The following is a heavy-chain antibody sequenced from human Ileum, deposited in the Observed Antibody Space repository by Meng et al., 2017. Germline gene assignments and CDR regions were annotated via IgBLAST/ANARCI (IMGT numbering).Heavy chain of an antibody. CDR1: GGSVSSAGYQ. CDR2: AST. Sequence: QVLLQESGPGLVRPSETLSLICTVSGGSVSSAGYQWGWIRQPPGKGLEWIGYASTNYNPSLKSRVTISLDTSKNQFSLKLSSVTAADTAVYYCARDHWGSLDYWGQGILVTVSS. V-gene: IGHV4-61*08. CDR3: ARDHWGSLDY. J-gene: IGHJ4*02. D-gene: IGHD3-16*01.